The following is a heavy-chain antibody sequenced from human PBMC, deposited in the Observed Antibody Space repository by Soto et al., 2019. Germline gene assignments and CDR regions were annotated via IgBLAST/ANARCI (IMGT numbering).Heavy chain of an antibody. CDR3: ARTMTTVNKDDY. V-gene: IGHV1-69*02. CDR1: GGTFSSNT. Sequence: QVQLVQSGAEVKKPGSSVKVSCKAFGGTFSSNTISWVRQAPGQGFEWMGRIIPILGIANYAQKFKGRVTITADKSTSTAYMELSSLRSEDTAVYYCARTMTTVNKDDYWGQGTLVTVSS. J-gene: IGHJ4*02. CDR2: IIPILGIA. D-gene: IGHD4-17*01.